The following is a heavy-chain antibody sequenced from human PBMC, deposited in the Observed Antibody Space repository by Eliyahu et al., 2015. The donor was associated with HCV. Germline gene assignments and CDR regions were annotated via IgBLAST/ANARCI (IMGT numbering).Heavy chain of an antibody. CDR2: ISHNGRA. J-gene: IGHJ3*01. CDR1: GGSITRGDYY. Sequence: QMQLQESGPGLVKPSQTLSLTCTVFGGSITRGDYYWTWIRQHPGKGLEWIGYISHNGRAYHNPSLKSRLTILIDTSKDQFSLKLSSVTAADTAIYYCAKQKYVVDAFDLWGQGTMVTVSP. V-gene: IGHV4-31*02. D-gene: IGHD2/OR15-2a*01. CDR3: AKQKYVVDAFDL.